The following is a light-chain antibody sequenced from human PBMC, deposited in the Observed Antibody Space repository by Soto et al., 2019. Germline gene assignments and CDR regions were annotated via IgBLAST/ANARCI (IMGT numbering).Light chain of an antibody. V-gene: IGLV2-11*01. CDR3: SSYTSSSTYV. J-gene: IGLJ1*01. CDR1: RSDIGSYNY. Sequence: QSALTQPRSVSGSPGQSVTISCSGTRSDIGSYNYVSWYQQRPGQVPKLILYNVSKRPSGVPDRFSGSKSGSTASLTISGLQDEDEGDYYCSSYTSSSTYVFGTGTKLTVL. CDR2: NVS.